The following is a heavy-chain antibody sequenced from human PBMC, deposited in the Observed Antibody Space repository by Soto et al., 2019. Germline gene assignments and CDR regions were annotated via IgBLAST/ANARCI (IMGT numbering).Heavy chain of an antibody. D-gene: IGHD2-15*01. CDR1: GGTFSSYA. Sequence: QVQLVQSGAEVKKPGSSVKVSCKASGGTFSSYAISWVRQAPGQGLEWMGGIIPIFGTANYAQKFQSRVTITADESTSTADMELSSLRSEDTAVYYCAREGLYCSGGSCYFDYWGQGTLVTVSS. CDR2: IIPIFGTA. CDR3: AREGLYCSGGSCYFDY. V-gene: IGHV1-69*01. J-gene: IGHJ4*02.